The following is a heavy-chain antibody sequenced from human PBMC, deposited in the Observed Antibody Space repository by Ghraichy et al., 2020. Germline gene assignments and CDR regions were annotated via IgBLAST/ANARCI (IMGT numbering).Heavy chain of an antibody. V-gene: IGHV2-70*11. D-gene: IGHD5-24*01. Sequence: SGPTLVKPTQTLTLTCTFSGFSLSTSGMCVSWIRQPPGKALEWLARIDWDDDKYYSTSLKTRLTISKDTSKNQVVLTMTNMDPVDTATYYCARMRGRLDAYGNGYYYYYYGFDVWGQGTTVTVSS. CDR2: IDWDDDK. CDR3: ARMRGRLDAYGNGYYYYYYGFDV. J-gene: IGHJ6*02. CDR1: GFSLSTSGMC.